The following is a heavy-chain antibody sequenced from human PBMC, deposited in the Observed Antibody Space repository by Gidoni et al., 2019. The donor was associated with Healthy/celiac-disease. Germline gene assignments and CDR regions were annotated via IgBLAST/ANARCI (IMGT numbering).Heavy chain of an antibody. D-gene: IGHD2-2*02. Sequence: QVQLQESGPGLVKPSETLSLTCTVYGGSISSYYWIWIRQPPGKALEWIGYSNYSGSTNYNPFLKRRVTISVDTSKNQFSLKLSSVTAADTAVYYCARGLGYCSSTSCYTRGDDAFDIWGQGTMVTVSS. CDR1: GGSISSYY. CDR2: SNYSGST. J-gene: IGHJ3*02. CDR3: ARGLGYCSSTSCYTRGDDAFDI. V-gene: IGHV4-59*01.